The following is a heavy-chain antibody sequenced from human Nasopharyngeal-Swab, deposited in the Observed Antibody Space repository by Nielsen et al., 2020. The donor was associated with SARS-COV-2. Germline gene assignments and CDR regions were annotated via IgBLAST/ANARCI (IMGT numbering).Heavy chain of an antibody. CDR2: IYYSGST. Sequence: CQAPGKGLEWFGSIYYSGSTYYNPSLKSRVTISVDTSKNQFSLKLRSVTAADTVVYYCARIGPPYSNYAVDPWGQGTLVTVSS. J-gene: IGHJ5*02. D-gene: IGHD4-11*01. CDR3: ARIGPPYSNYAVDP. V-gene: IGHV4-39*07.